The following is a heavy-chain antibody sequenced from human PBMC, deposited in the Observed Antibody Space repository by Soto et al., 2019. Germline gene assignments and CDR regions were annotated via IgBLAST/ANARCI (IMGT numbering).Heavy chain of an antibody. Sequence: QVQLVQSGAEVKKPGASVKVSCKASGYTFTSYDINWVRQATGQGLEWMGWMNPNSGNTGYAQKFQGRVTMTRNTSISTAYMELSSLRSEDTAVYYCARGPYYDSSGYYFHNWFDPWGKGTLVTVSS. CDR1: GYTFTSYD. D-gene: IGHD3-22*01. CDR2: MNPNSGNT. V-gene: IGHV1-8*01. CDR3: ARGPYYDSSGYYFHNWFDP. J-gene: IGHJ5*02.